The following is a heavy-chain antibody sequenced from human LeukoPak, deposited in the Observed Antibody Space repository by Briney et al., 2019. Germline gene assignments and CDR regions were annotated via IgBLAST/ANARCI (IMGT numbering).Heavy chain of an antibody. J-gene: IGHJ5*02. Sequence: NPGGSLRLSCAAPGFTFSSYSMNWVRQAPGKGLEWVSSISSSSSYIYYADSVKGRFTISRDNAKNSLYLQMNSLRAEDTAVYYCASSKELLRSNRFDPWGQGTLVTVSS. V-gene: IGHV3-21*01. CDR2: ISSSSSYI. D-gene: IGHD1-26*01. CDR1: GFTFSSYS. CDR3: ASSKELLRSNRFDP.